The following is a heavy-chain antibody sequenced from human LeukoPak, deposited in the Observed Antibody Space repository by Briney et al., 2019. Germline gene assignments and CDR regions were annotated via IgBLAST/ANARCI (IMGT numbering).Heavy chain of an antibody. Sequence: ASVKVSCKASGGTFSSYAISWVRQAPGQGLEWMGGIIPIFGTANYAQKFQGRVTITADESTSTAYMELSRLRYEDTAVYYCARARFSAALGFGMDVWGQGTTVTVSS. V-gene: IGHV1-69*13. J-gene: IGHJ6*02. D-gene: IGHD6-13*01. CDR2: IIPIFGTA. CDR3: ARARFSAALGFGMDV. CDR1: GGTFSSYA.